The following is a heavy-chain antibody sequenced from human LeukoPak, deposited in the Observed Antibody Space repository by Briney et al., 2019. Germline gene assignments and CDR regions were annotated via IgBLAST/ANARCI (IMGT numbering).Heavy chain of an antibody. CDR2: IHYTGST. J-gene: IGHJ5*02. D-gene: IGHD3-9*01. CDR1: GGSITSSY. V-gene: IGHV4-59*01. Sequence: SETLSLTCTVSGGSITSSYWSWIRQSPGKGLEWIGYIHYTGSTNYNPSLKCRVTMLIDTSKNQFSLKLSPVTAADTAVYYCARGRYSAGDNWFDPWGQGTLVTVSS. CDR3: ARGRYSAGDNWFDP.